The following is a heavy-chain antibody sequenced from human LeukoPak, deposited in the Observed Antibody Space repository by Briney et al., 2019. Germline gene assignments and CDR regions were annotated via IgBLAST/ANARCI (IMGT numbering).Heavy chain of an antibody. CDR2: IYYSGST. J-gene: IGHJ3*02. Sequence: SETLSLTCTVSGGSISSYYWSWIRQPPGKGLEWIGYIYYSGSTNYNPSLKSRVTISVDTSKNQFSLKLSSVTAADTAVYYCARDHTTRDAFDIWAKGQWSPSLQ. CDR1: GGSISSYY. D-gene: IGHD1-14*01. CDR3: ARDHTTRDAFDI. V-gene: IGHV4-59*01.